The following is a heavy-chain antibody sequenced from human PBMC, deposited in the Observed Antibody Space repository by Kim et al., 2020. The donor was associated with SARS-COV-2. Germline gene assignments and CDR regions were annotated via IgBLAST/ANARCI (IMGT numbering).Heavy chain of an antibody. J-gene: IGHJ5*02. CDR3: AREGSGSYNWLDP. Sequence: YTQNFQGRVTITRDTAATTAYMELSSLTSKDTAVYYCAREGSGSYNWLDPWGQGTLVTVSS. D-gene: IGHD3-10*01. V-gene: IGHV1-3*01.